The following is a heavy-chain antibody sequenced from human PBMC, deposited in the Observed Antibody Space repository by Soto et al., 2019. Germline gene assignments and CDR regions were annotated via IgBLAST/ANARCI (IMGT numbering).Heavy chain of an antibody. CDR2: ISYDGSNK. CDR3: ARTYGSGSYYMSY. D-gene: IGHD3-10*01. Sequence: QVQLVESGGGVVQPGRSLRLSCAASGFTFSSYGMHWVRQAPGKGLEWVAVISYDGSNKYYADSVKGRFTISRDNSKNTLYLQMNSLRAEDTAVYYCARTYGSGSYYMSYWGPGTLVTVSS. V-gene: IGHV3-30*03. J-gene: IGHJ4*02. CDR1: GFTFSSYG.